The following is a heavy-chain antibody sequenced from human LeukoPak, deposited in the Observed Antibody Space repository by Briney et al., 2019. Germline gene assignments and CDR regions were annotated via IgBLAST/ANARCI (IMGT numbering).Heavy chain of an antibody. Sequence: ASVKVSCKASGYTFTSYGISWVRQAPGQGLEWMGWISAYNGNTNYAQKLQGRVTMTTDTSTSTAYMEVRSLRSDDTAVYYCARDGASYSGVPPYSDYWGQGTLVTVSS. D-gene: IGHD5-12*01. CDR1: GYTFTSYG. V-gene: IGHV1-18*01. CDR2: ISAYNGNT. CDR3: ARDGASYSGVPPYSDY. J-gene: IGHJ4*02.